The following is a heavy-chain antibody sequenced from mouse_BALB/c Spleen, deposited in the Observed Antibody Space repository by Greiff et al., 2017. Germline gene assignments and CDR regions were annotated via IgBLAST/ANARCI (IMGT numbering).Heavy chain of an antibody. D-gene: IGHD1-1*01. J-gene: IGHJ3*01. CDR2: IRNKANGYTT. CDR1: GFTFTDYY. CDR3: ARAYGSSFAY. Sequence: EVMLVESGGGLVQPGGSLRLSCATSGFTFTDYYMSWVRQPPGKALEWLGFIRNKANGYTTEYSASVKGRFTISRDNSQSILYLQMNTLRAEVSATYYCARAYGSSFAYWGQGTLVTVSA. V-gene: IGHV7-3*02.